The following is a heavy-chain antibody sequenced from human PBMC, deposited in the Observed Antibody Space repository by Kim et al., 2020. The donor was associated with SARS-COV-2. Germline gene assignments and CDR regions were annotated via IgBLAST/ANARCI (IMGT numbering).Heavy chain of an antibody. Sequence: LKSRVTISVDTSKNQVSLKLSSVTAADTAVYYCARDYVGWLQYQYSIFDYWGQGTLVTVSS. V-gene: IGHV4-39*07. CDR3: ARDYVGWLQYQYSIFDY. J-gene: IGHJ4*02. D-gene: IGHD5-12*01.